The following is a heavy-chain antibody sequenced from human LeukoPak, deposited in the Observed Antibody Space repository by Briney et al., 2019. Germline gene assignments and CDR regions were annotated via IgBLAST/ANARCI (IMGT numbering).Heavy chain of an antibody. CDR1: GFTVSSYW. CDR3: TRDVHDY. Sequence: GGSLRLSCAASGFTVSSYWISWVRQAPGKGLEWVATIKEDGSDKYYVDSVKGRFSISRDNAENSLYLQMNSLRAEDTAVYYCTRDVHDYWGQGTLVTVSS. V-gene: IGHV3-7*01. J-gene: IGHJ4*02. CDR2: IKEDGSDK. D-gene: IGHD3-10*02.